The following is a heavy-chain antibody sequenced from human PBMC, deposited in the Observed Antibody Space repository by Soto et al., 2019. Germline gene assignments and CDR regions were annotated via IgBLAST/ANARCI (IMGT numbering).Heavy chain of an antibody. V-gene: IGHV3-53*02. J-gene: IGHJ4*02. CDR2: MYSGGSR. CDR3: ARGLFVVRGVSFDT. CDR1: GLSVSGSY. Sequence: EVKLVETGGGLIQPGGSVRLSCVASGLSVSGSYMNWVRQAPGEGLEWVSVMYSGGSRYYADSVKGRFTISRDDSKNIVYLQMNDLEVGDTTVYSCARGLFVVRGVSFDTWGQGPLVRVSS. D-gene: IGHD3-10*01.